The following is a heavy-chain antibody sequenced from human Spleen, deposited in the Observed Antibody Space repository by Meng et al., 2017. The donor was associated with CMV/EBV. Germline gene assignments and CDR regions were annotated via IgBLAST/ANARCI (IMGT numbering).Heavy chain of an antibody. J-gene: IGHJ5*02. CDR3: ATFSRSGLDP. Sequence: KVSCKASGYTLTNYYNQGVRQAGGQGLEWKGWMNSKKGDKHYEKRFQGRVTMTRDTSINTAYMEVSSLRSDDTAVYYCATFSRSGLDPWGQGTLVTVSS. CDR2: MNSKKGDK. V-gene: IGHV1-2*02. CDR1: GYTLTNYY. D-gene: IGHD6-13*01.